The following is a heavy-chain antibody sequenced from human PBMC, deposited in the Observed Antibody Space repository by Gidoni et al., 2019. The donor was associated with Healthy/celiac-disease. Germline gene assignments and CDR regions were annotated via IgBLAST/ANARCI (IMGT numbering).Heavy chain of an antibody. CDR1: GFTFSSYW. D-gene: IGHD6-19*01. J-gene: IGHJ4*02. CDR3: ARAVWGIAVAGDY. CDR2: IKQDGSEK. Sequence: EVQLVESGGGLVQPGWSLRLSCAASGFTFSSYWMSWVRQAPGKGLEWVANIKQDGSEKYYVDSVKGRFTISRDNAKNSLYLQMNSLRAEDTAVYYCARAVWGIAVAGDYWGQGTLVTVSS. V-gene: IGHV3-7*01.